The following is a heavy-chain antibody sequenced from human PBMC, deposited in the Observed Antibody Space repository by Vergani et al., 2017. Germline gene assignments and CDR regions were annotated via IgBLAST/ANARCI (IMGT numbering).Heavy chain of an antibody. CDR3: ASGLRVTSLGY. V-gene: IGHV4-34*01. CDR1: GGSFSGYY. Sequence: QVQLQQRGAGLLKPSETLSLTCAVYGGSFSGYYWSWIRQPPGKGLEWIGEINHSGSTNYNPSLKSRVTISVDTSKNQFSLKLSSVTAADTAVYYCASGLRVTSLGYWGQGTLVTVSS. CDR2: INHSGST. J-gene: IGHJ4*02. D-gene: IGHD2-21*02.